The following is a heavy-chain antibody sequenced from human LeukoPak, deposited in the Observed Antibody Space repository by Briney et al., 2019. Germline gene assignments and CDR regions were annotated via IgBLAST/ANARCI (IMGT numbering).Heavy chain of an antibody. V-gene: IGHV4-61*01. CDR2: VYHTGTT. D-gene: IGHD6-6*01. CDR1: GGSIKSPTSY. CDR3: ARNTTSSPWFDP. Sequence: PSETLSLTCTVSGGSIKSPTSYWSWIRQPPGKGLEWIGNVYHTGTTSYNSSLKSRVSISVGTSKNQFSLEMASVTPEDTALYYCARNTTSSPWFDPWGQGTLVIVSS. J-gene: IGHJ5*02.